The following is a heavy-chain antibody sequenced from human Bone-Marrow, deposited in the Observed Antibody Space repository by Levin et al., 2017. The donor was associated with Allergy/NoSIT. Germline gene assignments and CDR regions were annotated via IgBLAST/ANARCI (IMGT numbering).Heavy chain of an antibody. CDR1: GGSISSYY. Sequence: PSETLSLTCTVSGGSISSYYWSWIRQPPGKGLEWIGYIYYSGSTNYNPSLKSRVTISVDTSKNQFSLKLSSVTAADTAVYYCARVASHSRRVVYFDYWGQGTLVTVSS. CDR2: IYYSGST. CDR3: ARVASHSRRVVYFDY. V-gene: IGHV4-59*01. J-gene: IGHJ4*02. D-gene: IGHD6-13*01.